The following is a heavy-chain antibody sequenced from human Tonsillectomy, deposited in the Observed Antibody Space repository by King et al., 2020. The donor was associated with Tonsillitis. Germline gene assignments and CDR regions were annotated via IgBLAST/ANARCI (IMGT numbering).Heavy chain of an antibody. D-gene: IGHD6-13*01. J-gene: IGHJ3*01. CDR3: VKDLQQEVRHWPFDV. CDR1: GFSFRTYA. CDR2: ISGTGYTT. V-gene: IGHV3-23*04. Sequence: VQLVESGGGLVQPGGSLRLSCAASGFSFRTYAISWVRQAPGKGLEWVSGISGTGYTTYYVDSVKGRFTISRDNSKNTLYLQMNSLRAEDTAIYYCVKDLQQEVRHWPFDVWGQGTMVTVSS.